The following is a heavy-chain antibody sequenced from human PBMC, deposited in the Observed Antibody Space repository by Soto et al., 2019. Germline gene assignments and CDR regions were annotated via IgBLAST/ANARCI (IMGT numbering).Heavy chain of an antibody. CDR1: GFNFSFYA. V-gene: IGHV3-23*01. CDR2: LTGSGSAT. Sequence: EVQLLESGGSLVQPGGSLRLSCAASGFNFSFYAMSWVRQAPGKGLEWVSGLTGSGSATYYAASVEVRFTISRDNSKNTLYLQMNSLRAEDTAIYYYAKGYRWNPGGPDYWGQGTPVTVSP. J-gene: IGHJ4*02. D-gene: IGHD1-1*01. CDR3: AKGYRWNPGGPDY.